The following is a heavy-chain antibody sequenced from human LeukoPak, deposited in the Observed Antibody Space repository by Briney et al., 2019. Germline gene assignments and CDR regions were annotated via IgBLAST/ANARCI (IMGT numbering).Heavy chain of an antibody. CDR1: GFTFSSYW. D-gene: IGHD3-10*01. CDR2: IKQDGSEK. Sequence: GGSLRLSCAASGFTFSSYWMSWVRQAPGKGREWVANIKQDGSEKYYVDSVKGRFTISRDNAKNSLYLQMNSLRAEDTAVYYCARDGDYYGSGTTSLWGQGTLVTVSS. J-gene: IGHJ4*02. V-gene: IGHV3-7*01. CDR3: ARDGDYYGSGTTSL.